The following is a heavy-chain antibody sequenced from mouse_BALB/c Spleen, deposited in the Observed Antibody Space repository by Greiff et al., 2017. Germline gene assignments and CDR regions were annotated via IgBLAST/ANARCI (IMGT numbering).Heavy chain of an antibody. D-gene: IGHD2-1*01. CDR2: IDPANGNT. CDR1: GFNIKDTY. J-gene: IGHJ4*01. Sequence: EGQLQQSGAELVKPGASVKLSCTASGFNIKDTYMHWVKQRPEQGLEWIGRIDPANGNTKYDPKFQGKATITADTSSNTAYLQLSSLTSEDTAVYYCARNGNYVDAMDYWGQGTSVTVSS. CDR3: ARNGNYVDAMDY. V-gene: IGHV14-3*02.